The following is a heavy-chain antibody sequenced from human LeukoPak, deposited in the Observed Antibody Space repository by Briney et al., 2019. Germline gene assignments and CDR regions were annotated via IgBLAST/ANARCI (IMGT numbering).Heavy chain of an antibody. Sequence: GGSLRLSCAASGFTVRSYGMRWVRQARGKGLEWVSFISGTGESAYYADSVKGRFTISRDYSKNTLYLQMNSLRAEDTAVYYCARWDDHDAFDFWGQGTMVAVSS. V-gene: IGHV3-23*01. CDR1: GFTVRSYG. CDR2: ISGTGESA. D-gene: IGHD1-26*01. J-gene: IGHJ3*01. CDR3: ARWDDHDAFDF.